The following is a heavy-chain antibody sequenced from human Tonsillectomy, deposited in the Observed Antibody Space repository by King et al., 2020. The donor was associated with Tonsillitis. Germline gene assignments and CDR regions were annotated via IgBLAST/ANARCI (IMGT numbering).Heavy chain of an antibody. V-gene: IGHV5-51*01. Sequence: VQLVESGAEVKKPGESLKISCSGSGYSFNNYWIAWVRQMPGKGLEWMGIIYPGDSDATYSPSFQDQVIISADKSITTAYLQWSSLKASDTAMYFCARSLTIFGTADCWGQGTLVTVSS. J-gene: IGHJ4*02. CDR3: ARSLTIFGTADC. CDR2: IYPGDSDA. CDR1: GYSFNNYW. D-gene: IGHD3-3*01.